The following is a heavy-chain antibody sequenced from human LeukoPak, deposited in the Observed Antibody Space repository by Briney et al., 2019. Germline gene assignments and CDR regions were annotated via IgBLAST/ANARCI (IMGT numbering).Heavy chain of an antibody. CDR3: ARVGNDFGDYGFDYFDY. CDR1: GLTVSSNY. D-gene: IGHD4-17*01. CDR2: IYNDGST. Sequence: PGGSLRLSCAASGLTVSSNYMSWVRQAPGKGLEWVSVIYNDGSTYYADSVKGRFTISRHNSKNTLYLQMNSLRGEDTAVYYCARVGNDFGDYGFDYFDYWGQGTLVTVSS. J-gene: IGHJ4*02. V-gene: IGHV3-53*04.